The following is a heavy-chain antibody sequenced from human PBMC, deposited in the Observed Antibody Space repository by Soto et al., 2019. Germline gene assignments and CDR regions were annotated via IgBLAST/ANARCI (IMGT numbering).Heavy chain of an antibody. V-gene: IGHV1-69*13. CDR2: IIPIFGTA. CDR3: ARSNMRRGLDY. D-gene: IGHD3-16*01. J-gene: IGHJ4*02. Sequence: GASVKVSCKASGGTFSSYAISWVRQAPGQGLEWMGGIIPIFGTANYAQKFQGRVTITADESTSTAYMELSRLRSDDTAVYYCARSNMRRGLDYWGQGTLVTVSS. CDR1: GGTFSSYA.